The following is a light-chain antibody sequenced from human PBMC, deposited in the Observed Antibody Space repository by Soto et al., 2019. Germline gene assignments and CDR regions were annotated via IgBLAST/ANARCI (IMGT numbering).Light chain of an antibody. V-gene: IGKV3-15*01. CDR3: QQRSNWPPIT. J-gene: IGKJ5*01. CDR1: QSVSTN. CDR2: GTS. Sequence: ERVMTQSPGTLSVSPGERATLSCRASQSVSTNLAWYQQKPGQAPRLLIFGTSTRATGIPARFSGSGSGTDFTLTISSLEPEDFAVYYCQQRSNWPPITFGQGTRLEIK.